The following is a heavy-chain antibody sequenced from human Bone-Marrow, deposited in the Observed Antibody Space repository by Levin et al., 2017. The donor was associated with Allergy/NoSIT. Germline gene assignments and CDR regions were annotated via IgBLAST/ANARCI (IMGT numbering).Heavy chain of an antibody. Sequence: GGSLRLSCTASGFTFGDYAMSWFRQAPGKGLEWVSFIRTQAHGATTEYAASVKGRFTISRDDSKSIAYLQMNSLKSEDTAVYYCTRDETDDRTDYGMDVWGQGTTVTVSS. CDR3: TRDETDDRTDYGMDV. D-gene: IGHD1-1*01. CDR2: IRTQAHGATT. CDR1: GFTFGDYA. J-gene: IGHJ6*02. V-gene: IGHV3-49*03.